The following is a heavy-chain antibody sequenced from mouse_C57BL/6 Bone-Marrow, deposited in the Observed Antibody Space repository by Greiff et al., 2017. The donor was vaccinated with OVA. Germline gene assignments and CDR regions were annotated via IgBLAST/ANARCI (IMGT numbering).Heavy chain of an antibody. J-gene: IGHJ4*01. CDR3: ARYGGVPHAMDY. CDR1: GYTFTNYW. Sequence: VQLQQSGAELVRPGTSVKISCKASGYTFTNYWIRWAKQRPGQGLEWIGDIYPGGGYTNYNEKFKGKATLTADKSSSTAYMQFSSLTSEDSAIYYCARYGGVPHAMDYWGQGTSVTVSS. D-gene: IGHD5-1*01. CDR2: IYPGGGYT. V-gene: IGHV1-63*01.